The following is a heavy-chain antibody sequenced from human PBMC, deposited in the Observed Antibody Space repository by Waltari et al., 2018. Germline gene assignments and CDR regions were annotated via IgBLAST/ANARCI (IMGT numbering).Heavy chain of an antibody. CDR2: MNPNSGNT. CDR3: SRGTYFYGSCGYRDAFDI. D-gene: IGHD3-10*01. V-gene: IGHV1-8*03. J-gene: IGHJ3*02. CDR1: GYSFTSYD. Sequence: QVQLVQSGAEVKKPGASVKVSCKTSGYSFTSYDINGVRQATGQGLEWMGWMNPNSGNTGYAQKFQGRVTITRNTSIRTTYLELSSLRSEDTAVYYCSRGTYFYGSCGYRDAFDIWGQGTMVTVSS.